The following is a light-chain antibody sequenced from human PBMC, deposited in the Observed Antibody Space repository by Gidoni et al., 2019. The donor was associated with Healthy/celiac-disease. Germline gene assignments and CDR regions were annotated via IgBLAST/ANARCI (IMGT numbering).Light chain of an antibody. J-gene: IGKJ4*01. V-gene: IGKV3-15*01. CDR1: QSVSSN. CDR3: QQYNKWPLT. Sequence: ELVITQSPATLSVSPGERATLPCRASQSVSSNLAWYQQKPGQAPKLLIYGASTRATGIPARFSGSGSGTEFTLTISSLQSEDVAVYYCQQYNKWPLTFGGGTKVEIK. CDR2: GAS.